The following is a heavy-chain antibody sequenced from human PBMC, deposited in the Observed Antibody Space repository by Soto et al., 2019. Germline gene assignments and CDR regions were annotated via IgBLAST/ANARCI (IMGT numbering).Heavy chain of an antibody. CDR1: GYIFSNYY. CDR2: FNPSGDAT. V-gene: IGHV1-46*01. Sequence: QVQLLQSGAEVKKPGTSVKVSCKASGYIFSNYYMHWVRQAPGQGLEWMGVFNPSGDATHYAQSFQGRVSVTRDTSTSTVYMELSTLTSEDTAVYYCARRGMSKIGFDTWGQGTMVTVSS. J-gene: IGHJ3*02. CDR3: ARRGMSKIGFDT. D-gene: IGHD3-10*01.